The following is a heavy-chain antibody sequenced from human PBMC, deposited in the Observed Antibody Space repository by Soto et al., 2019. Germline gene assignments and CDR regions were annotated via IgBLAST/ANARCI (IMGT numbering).Heavy chain of an antibody. Sequence: GASVKVSCKASGYTFTSYYMHWVRQAPGQGLEWMGIINPSGGSTSYAQKFQGRVTMTRDTSTSTVYMELSSLRSEDTAVYYCARWPRGYCSGGTCYPFDYWGQGTLVTVSS. J-gene: IGHJ4*02. V-gene: IGHV1-46*03. CDR3: ARWPRGYCSGGTCYPFDY. D-gene: IGHD2-15*01. CDR1: GYTFTSYY. CDR2: INPSGGST.